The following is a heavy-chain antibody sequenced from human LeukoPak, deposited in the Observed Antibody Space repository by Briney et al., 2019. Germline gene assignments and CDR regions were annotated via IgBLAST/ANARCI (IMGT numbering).Heavy chain of an antibody. CDR2: IYYSGST. D-gene: IGHD6-19*01. CDR3: ARGRGWTFDY. J-gene: IGHJ4*02. V-gene: IGHV4-30-4*01. Sequence: SQTPSLTCTVSGGSISSGDYYWSWIRQPPGTGLEWIGYIYYSGSTYYNPSLKSRVTISVDTSKNQFSLKLSSVTAADTAVYYCARGRGWTFDYWGQGTLVTVSS. CDR1: GGSISSGDYY.